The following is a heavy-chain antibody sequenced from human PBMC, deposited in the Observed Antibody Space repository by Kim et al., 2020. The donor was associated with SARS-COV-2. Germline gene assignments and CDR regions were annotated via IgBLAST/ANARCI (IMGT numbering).Heavy chain of an antibody. CDR1: GGSISSSSYY. D-gene: IGHD4-4*01. CDR2: IYYSGST. CDR3: ATSVAVDCSNYGVPY. J-gene: IGHJ4*02. Sequence: SETLSLTCTVSGGSISSSSYYWGWIRQPPGKGLEWIGSIYYSGSTYYNPSLKRRVTISVDTSKNQFSLKLSSVTAADTAVYYCATSVAVDCSNYGVPYWGQATLVTVSS. V-gene: IGHV4-39*01.